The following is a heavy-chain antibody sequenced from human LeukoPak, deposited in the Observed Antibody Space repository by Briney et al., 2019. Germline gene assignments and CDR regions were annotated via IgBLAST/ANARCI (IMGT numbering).Heavy chain of an antibody. V-gene: IGHV3-21*01. CDR3: ARSGSYYRVCD. D-gene: IGHD1-26*01. Sequence: GGSLRLSCAASGFTFSSYGMNWVRQAPGKGLEWVSSISSSSSYIYYADSVKGRFTISRDNAKNSLYLQMNSLRAEDTAVYYCARSGSYYRVCDWGQGTLVTVSS. CDR1: GFTFSSYG. J-gene: IGHJ4*02. CDR2: ISSSSSYI.